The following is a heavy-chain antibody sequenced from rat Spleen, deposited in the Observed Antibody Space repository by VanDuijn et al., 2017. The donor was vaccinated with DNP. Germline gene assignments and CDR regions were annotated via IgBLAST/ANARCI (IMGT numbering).Heavy chain of an antibody. CDR2: ILYDGSRT. Sequence: EVQLVESGGGLVQPGRSLKLSCAASGFTFSNYYMAWVRQAPKKGLEWVATILYDGSRTYYRVSVKGRFTISRVNAQSTLYLQMTSLRSEDTAAYYCTRGGSYFGDWFAYWGQGTLVTVSS. CDR1: GFTFSNYY. CDR3: TRGGSYFGDWFAY. V-gene: IGHV5-7*01. D-gene: IGHD4-3*01. J-gene: IGHJ3*01.